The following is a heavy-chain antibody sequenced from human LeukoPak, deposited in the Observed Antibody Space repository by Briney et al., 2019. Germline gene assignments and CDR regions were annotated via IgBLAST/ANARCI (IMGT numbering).Heavy chain of an antibody. V-gene: IGHV1-2*02. D-gene: IGHD2-21*02. Sequence: ASVKVSCKASGYTFTGYYMHWVRQAPGQGLEWMGWINPNSGGTNYAQKFQGRVTMTRDTSISTAYMELSRLGSDDTAVYYCARVRDCGGDCYNFDYWGQGTLVTVSS. CDR2: INPNSGGT. J-gene: IGHJ4*02. CDR3: ARVRDCGGDCYNFDY. CDR1: GYTFTGYY.